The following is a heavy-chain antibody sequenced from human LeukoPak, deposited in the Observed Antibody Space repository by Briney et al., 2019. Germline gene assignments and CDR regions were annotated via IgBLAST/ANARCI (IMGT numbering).Heavy chain of an antibody. J-gene: IGHJ4*02. Sequence: GGSLRLSCSASGFTFSSYAMHWVRQAPGKGLEYVSAISSNGGSTYYADSVKGRFTISRDNSKNTLHLQMSSLRAEDTAVYYCGRRYSSSWYGNFDHWGQGTLVTVSS. V-gene: IGHV3-64D*09. D-gene: IGHD6-13*01. CDR1: GFTFSSYA. CDR2: ISSNGGST. CDR3: GRRYSSSWYGNFDH.